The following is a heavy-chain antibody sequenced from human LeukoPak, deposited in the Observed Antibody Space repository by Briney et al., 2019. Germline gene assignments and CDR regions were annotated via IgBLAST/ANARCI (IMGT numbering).Heavy chain of an antibody. D-gene: IGHD6-19*01. Sequence: PSETLSLTCTVSGGSISSGDYYWSWIRQPPGKGLEWIGYIYYSGSTYYNPSPKSRVTISVDTSKNQFSLKLSSVTAADTAVYYCARVGYSSGWYFDYWGQGTLVTVSS. V-gene: IGHV4-30-4*01. CDR3: ARVGYSSGWYFDY. CDR2: IYYSGST. CDR1: GGSISSGDYY. J-gene: IGHJ4*02.